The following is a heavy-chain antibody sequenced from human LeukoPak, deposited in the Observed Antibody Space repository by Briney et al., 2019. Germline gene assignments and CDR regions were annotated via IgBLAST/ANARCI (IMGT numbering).Heavy chain of an antibody. J-gene: IGHJ4*02. CDR3: ARGPTYCSSTSCYRRIFDY. V-gene: IGHV4-34*01. D-gene: IGHD2-2*02. CDR2: INHSGST. Sequence: SETLSLTCAVYGGSFSGYYWSWIRQPPGKGLEWIGEINHSGSTNYNPSLKSRVTISVDTSKNQFSLKLSSVTAADTAVYYCARGPTYCSSTSCYRRIFDYWGQGTLVTVSS. CDR1: GGSFSGYY.